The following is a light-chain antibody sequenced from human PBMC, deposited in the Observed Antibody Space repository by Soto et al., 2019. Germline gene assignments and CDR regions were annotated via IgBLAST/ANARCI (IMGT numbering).Light chain of an antibody. CDR2: LGY. Sequence: DIVVTQSPLSLPVTPGEPASISCRSSQSLLHSDGYYYLDWYLQKPGQSPQLLIYLGYNRASGVPDRFSGSGSGTDFTLKISRVEADFVVIFYRLQTFPISPWTFRLGTKLGIK. J-gene: IGKJ1*01. CDR1: QSLLHSDGYYY. CDR3: LQTFPISPWT. V-gene: IGKV2-28*01.